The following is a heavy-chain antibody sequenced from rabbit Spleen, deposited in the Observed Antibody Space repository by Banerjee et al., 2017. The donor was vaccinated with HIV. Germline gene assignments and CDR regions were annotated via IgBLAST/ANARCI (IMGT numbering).Heavy chain of an antibody. CDR1: GFSFNNNYY. CDR3: ARALNNFGYTGVTNAGL. V-gene: IGHV1S40*01. Sequence: QSLEESGGDLVKPGASLTLTCTASGFSFNNNYYLCWVRQAPGKGLECIACIYGGSGGSTWYASWAKGRFTISETSSTTVTLQLTSLTAADTATYFCARALNNFGYTGVTNAGLWGQGTLVTVS. J-gene: IGHJ3*01. D-gene: IGHD7-1*01. CDR2: IYGGSGGST.